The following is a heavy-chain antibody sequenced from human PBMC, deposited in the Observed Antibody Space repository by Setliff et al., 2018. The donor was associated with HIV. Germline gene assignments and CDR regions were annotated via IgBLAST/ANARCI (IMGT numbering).Heavy chain of an antibody. V-gene: IGHV3-23*01. Sequence: GGSLRLSCAASGFTFSNYAMGWVRQGPGKGLEWVSTIGAAGGPTHYAESVKGRFTISKDNSKNTLYLQMSSLRDEDTAVYYCARDDSNGNTDAFDIWGQGTTVTVSS. D-gene: IGHD5-18*01. CDR3: ARDDSNGNTDAFDI. CDR2: IGAAGGPT. J-gene: IGHJ3*02. CDR1: GFTFSNYA.